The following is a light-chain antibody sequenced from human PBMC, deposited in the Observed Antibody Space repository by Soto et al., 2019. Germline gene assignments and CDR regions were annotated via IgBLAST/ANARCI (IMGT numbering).Light chain of an antibody. CDR2: GAS. CDR1: QSVSSNS. V-gene: IGKV3-20*01. Sequence: EIVLTQSPDTLSLSPGERASLSCRASQSVSSNSLAWYQQTPGQAPRLLIYGASSRATGIPDRFSGTGSGSGTDVTLTISRLEPEDFAVYYCQQYISSPWTLGQGTKVDIK. J-gene: IGKJ1*01. CDR3: QQYISSPWT.